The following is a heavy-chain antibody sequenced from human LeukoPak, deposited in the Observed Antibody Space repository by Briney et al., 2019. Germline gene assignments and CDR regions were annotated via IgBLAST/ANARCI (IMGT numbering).Heavy chain of an antibody. CDR3: ARMYYYDSSGYYYQNWFDP. CDR2: IIPIFGTA. Sequence: SVKVSCKASGGTFSSYAISWVRQAPGQGLEWMGGIIPIFGTANYAQKFQGRVTITADKSTSTAYMELSSLRSEDTAVYYCARMYYYDSSGYYYQNWFDPWGQGTLVTVSS. CDR1: GGTFSSYA. J-gene: IGHJ5*02. D-gene: IGHD3-22*01. V-gene: IGHV1-69*06.